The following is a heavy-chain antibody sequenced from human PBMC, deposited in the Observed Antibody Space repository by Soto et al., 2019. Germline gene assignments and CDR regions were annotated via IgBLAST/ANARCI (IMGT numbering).Heavy chain of an antibody. CDR3: ARWAGATSFDY. CDR1: GGSISSGGYY. CDR2: IYYSGST. D-gene: IGHD1-26*01. V-gene: IGHV4-31*03. Sequence: QVQLQESGPALVKPSQTLSPTCTVSGGSISSGGYYWSWIRQDPGKGLEWIGYIYYSGSTYYNPSLKSRVTISVDTSKNQFSLKLSSVTAADTAVYYCARWAGATSFDYWGQGTLVTVSS. J-gene: IGHJ4*02.